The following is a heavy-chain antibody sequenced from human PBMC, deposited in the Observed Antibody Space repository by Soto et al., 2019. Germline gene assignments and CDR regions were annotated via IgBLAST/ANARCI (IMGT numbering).Heavy chain of an antibody. J-gene: IGHJ4*02. V-gene: IGHV3-64D*06. Sequence: PGGSLRLSCSASGFTFSSYAMHWVRQAPGKGLEYVSAISSNGGSTYYADSVKGRFTISRDNSKNTLYLQMSSLRAEDTAVYYCVKDDTPGRYYYDSSNYFDYWGQGTLVTVSS. CDR2: ISSNGGST. CDR1: GFTFSSYA. CDR3: VKDDTPGRYYYDSSNYFDY. D-gene: IGHD3-22*01.